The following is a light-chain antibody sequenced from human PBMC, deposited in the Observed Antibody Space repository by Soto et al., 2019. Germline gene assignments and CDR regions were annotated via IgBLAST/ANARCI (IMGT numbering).Light chain of an antibody. CDR1: SSNIGAGYD. J-gene: IGLJ1*01. CDR2: GNS. V-gene: IGLV1-40*01. CDR3: QSYDSSLSGSYV. Sequence: QAVVTQPPSVSGAPGQRVTISCTGSSSNIGAGYDVLWYQQLPGTAPKLLIYGNSNRPSGVPDRFSGSKSGTSASLAITGLQAEDEADYYCQSYDSSLSGSYVFGTGTKLTVL.